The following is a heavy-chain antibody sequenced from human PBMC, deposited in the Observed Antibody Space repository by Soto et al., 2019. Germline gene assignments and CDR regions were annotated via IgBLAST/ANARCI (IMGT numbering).Heavy chain of an antibody. J-gene: IGHJ4*02. D-gene: IGHD3-3*01. V-gene: IGHV4-39*01. Sequence: SGSLSISSTVSGDCVYISVHAGGLIHQSPGKHLEWIGSSYYRGSTHYNPSLKTRVTISVDTSKNQVSLKVYSVTAADTAVYYCATADGFGVVTPFFEYWGQGILVTVYS. CDR2: SYYRGST. CDR1: GDCVYISVHA. CDR3: ATADGFGVVTPFFEY.